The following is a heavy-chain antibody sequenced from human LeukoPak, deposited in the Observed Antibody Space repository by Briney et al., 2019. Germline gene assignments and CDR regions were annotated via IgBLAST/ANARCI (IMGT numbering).Heavy chain of an antibody. D-gene: IGHD6-13*01. CDR1: RGTFSSYA. CDR3: ARYTISTAAAGEQE. J-gene: IGHJ6*04. CDR2: IIPILGIA. V-gene: IGHV1-69*04. Sequence: GASVKVSCKASRGTFSSYAISWVRQAPGQGLEWMGRIIPILGIANYAQKFQGRVTITTDESTSTAYMELSSLRSEDTAVYYCARYTISTAAAGEQEWGKGTTVTVSS.